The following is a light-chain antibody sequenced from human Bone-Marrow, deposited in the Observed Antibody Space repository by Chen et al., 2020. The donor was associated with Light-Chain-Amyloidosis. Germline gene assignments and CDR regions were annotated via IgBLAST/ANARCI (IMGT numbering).Light chain of an antibody. CDR1: DLPTKY. Sequence: SYELPQPPSVSVSPGQTARLTCSRDDLPTKYAYWYQQKPGQAPVLVIHRDTERPSGISERFSGSSSGTTATLTISGVQAEDEADYHCQSADSSGTYEVIFGGGTKLTVL. CDR2: RDT. V-gene: IGLV3-25*03. J-gene: IGLJ2*01. CDR3: QSADSSGTYEVI.